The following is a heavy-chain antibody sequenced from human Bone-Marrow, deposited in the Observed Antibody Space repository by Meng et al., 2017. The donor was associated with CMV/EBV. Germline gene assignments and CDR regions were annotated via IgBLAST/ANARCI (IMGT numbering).Heavy chain of an antibody. CDR1: GGSVSSTSYY. CDR2: IYYSGSA. D-gene: IGHD1-14*01. CDR3: ARYNSPSDAFDI. J-gene: IGHJ3*02. Sequence: SETLSLTCTVSGGSVSSTSYYWSWIRQPPGKGLEWIGYIYYSGSANYNPSLKSRVTISVDTSKNQLSLKVTSVTAADLAGYYCARYNSPSDAFDIWGQGTMVTVSS. V-gene: IGHV4-61*01.